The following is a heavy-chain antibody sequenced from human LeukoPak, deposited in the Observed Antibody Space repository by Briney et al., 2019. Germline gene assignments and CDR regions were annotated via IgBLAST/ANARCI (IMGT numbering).Heavy chain of an antibody. CDR1: GYTFTSYG. CDR2: ISAYNGNT. Sequence: ASVKVSCKASGYTFTSYGISWVRQAPGQGLEWMGWISAYNGNTNYAQKLQGRVTMTTDTSTSTAYMELSSLRSEDTAVYYCARVGLRFGELRYYYYGMDVWGQGTTVTVSS. V-gene: IGHV1-18*01. D-gene: IGHD3-10*01. CDR3: ARVGLRFGELRYYYYGMDV. J-gene: IGHJ6*02.